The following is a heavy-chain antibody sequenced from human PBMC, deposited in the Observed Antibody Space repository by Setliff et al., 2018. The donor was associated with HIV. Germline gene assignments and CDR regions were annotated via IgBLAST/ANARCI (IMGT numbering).Heavy chain of an antibody. CDR2: MYYGGST. D-gene: IGHD3-10*01. J-gene: IGHJ4*02. CDR3: ARGNYYASGLDY. V-gene: IGHV4-59*01. Sequence: SETLSLTCTVSGGSFRVYYWTWVRQPPGKGLEWIGNMYYGGSTNSNPSLKSRVTMSIDASKNQFSLNLRSVTAADTATYYCARGNYYASGLDYWGQGTLVTVSS. CDR1: GGSFRVYY.